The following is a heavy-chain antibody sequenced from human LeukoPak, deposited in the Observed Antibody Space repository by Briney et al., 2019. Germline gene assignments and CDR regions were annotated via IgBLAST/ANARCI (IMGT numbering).Heavy chain of an antibody. CDR3: ARDVGYCSGGSCLYNYYYYGMDV. V-gene: IGHV1-69*01. D-gene: IGHD2-15*01. J-gene: IGHJ6*02. Sequence: SVKVSCKASGGTFSSYAISWVRQAPGQGLEWMGGIIPIFCTANYAQKFQGRVTITADESTSTAYMELSSLRSEDTAVYYCARDVGYCSGGSCLYNYYYYGMDVWGQGTTVTVSS. CDR1: GGTFSSYA. CDR2: IIPIFCTA.